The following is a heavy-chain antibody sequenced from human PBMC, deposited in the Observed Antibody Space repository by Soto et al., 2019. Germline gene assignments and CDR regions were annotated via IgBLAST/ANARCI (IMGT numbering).Heavy chain of an antibody. CDR2: ISYDGSNK. CDR1: GFTFSSYG. J-gene: IGHJ6*02. Sequence: GESLKISCAASGFTFSSYGMHWVRQAPGKGLEWVAVISYDGSNKYYADSVKGRFTISRDNSKNTLYLQMNSLRAEDTAVYYCARPIAARYYYYGMDVWGQGTTVTVSS. D-gene: IGHD6-6*01. V-gene: IGHV3-30*03. CDR3: ARPIAARYYYYGMDV.